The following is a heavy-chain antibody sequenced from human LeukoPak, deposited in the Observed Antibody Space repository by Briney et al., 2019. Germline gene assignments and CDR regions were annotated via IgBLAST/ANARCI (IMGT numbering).Heavy chain of an antibody. Sequence: SGGSLRPSCVASGFTFSNYGMHWARQAPGKGLEWVAVISSDERTTYYADSVKGRFTISRDLSKSTLYLQMDSLTGEDTAVYYCAKEKAHAHPVDYWGQGTLVTVSS. CDR1: GFTFSNYG. CDR3: AKEKAHAHPVDY. J-gene: IGHJ4*02. CDR2: ISSDERTT. V-gene: IGHV3-30*18.